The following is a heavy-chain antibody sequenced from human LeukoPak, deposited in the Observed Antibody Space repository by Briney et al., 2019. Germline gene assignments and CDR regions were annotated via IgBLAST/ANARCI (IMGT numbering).Heavy chain of an antibody. D-gene: IGHD3-10*01. CDR2: FDPEDGET. J-gene: IGHJ4*02. CDR1: GYTLTELS. CDR3: ATGKMVRGVIKRTRSFDY. Sequence: GASVKVSCKVSGYTLTELSMHWVRQAPGKGLEWMGGFDPEDGETIYAQKFQGRVTMTEDTSTDTAYMELSSLRSEDTAVYYCATGKMVRGVIKRTRSFDYWGQGTLVTVSS. V-gene: IGHV1-24*01.